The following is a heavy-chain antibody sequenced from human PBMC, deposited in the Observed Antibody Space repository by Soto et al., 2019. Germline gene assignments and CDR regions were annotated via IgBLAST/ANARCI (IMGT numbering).Heavy chain of an antibody. CDR3: ARERGQQLSLYYYYYMDV. Sequence: ASVKVSCKASGYTFTSYDINWVRQATGQGLEWMGWMNPNSGNTGYAQKFQGRVTMTRNTSISTAYMELSSLRSEDTAVYYCARERGQQLSLYYYYYMDVWGKGTTVTVSS. CDR2: MNPNSGNT. V-gene: IGHV1-8*01. J-gene: IGHJ6*03. D-gene: IGHD6-13*01. CDR1: GYTFTSYD.